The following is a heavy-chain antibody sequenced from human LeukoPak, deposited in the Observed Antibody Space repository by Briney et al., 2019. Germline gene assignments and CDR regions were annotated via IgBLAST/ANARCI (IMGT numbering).Heavy chain of an antibody. CDR3: AKATTVSTYYYDSSGSGHY. CDR1: GFTFSSYA. J-gene: IGHJ4*02. Sequence: PGGSLRLSCAASGFTFSSYAMSWVRQAPGKWLEWVSAISGSGGSTYYADSVKGRFPISRDNSKNTLYLQMNSLRAEATAVYYCAKATTVSTYYYDSSGSGHYWGQGTLVPVSS. V-gene: IGHV3-23*01. D-gene: IGHD3-22*01. CDR2: ISGSGGST.